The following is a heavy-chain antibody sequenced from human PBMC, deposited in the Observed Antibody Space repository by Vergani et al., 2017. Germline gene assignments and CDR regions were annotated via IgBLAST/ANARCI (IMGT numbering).Heavy chain of an antibody. CDR1: GGSITSGSFY. D-gene: IGHD3-10*01. V-gene: IGHV4-61*02. CDR3: ARDSWTSELRGVYWFDT. Sequence: QVQLHESGPGLVKPSQTLSLTCTVSGGSITSGSFYWSWIRQPAGKGLEWIGRIHSSGTTNYNPSLKSRVTLSVDTSKNQLSLRRTSVTAADTAVYYCARDSWTSELRGVYWFDTWGQGTLVSVSS. J-gene: IGHJ5*02. CDR2: IHSSGTT.